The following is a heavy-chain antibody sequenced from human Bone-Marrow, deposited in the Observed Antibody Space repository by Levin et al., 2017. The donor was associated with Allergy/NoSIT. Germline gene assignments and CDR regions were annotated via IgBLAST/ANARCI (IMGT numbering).Heavy chain of an antibody. CDR1: GYTFTSYA. D-gene: IGHD2/OR15-2a*01. Sequence: ASVKVSCKASGYTFTSYAMNWVRQAPGQGLEWMGWINTNTGNPTYAQDFPGRFVFSLDASVSTAYLQISSLKPEDTGIYYCARWGCSATSCYPLDYWGQGTLVTVSS. CDR3: ARWGCSATSCYPLDY. J-gene: IGHJ4*02. CDR2: INTNTGNP. V-gene: IGHV7-4-1*02.